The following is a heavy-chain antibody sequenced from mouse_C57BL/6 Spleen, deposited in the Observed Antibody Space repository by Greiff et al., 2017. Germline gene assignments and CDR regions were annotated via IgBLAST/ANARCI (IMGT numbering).Heavy chain of an antibody. V-gene: IGHV5-4*01. CDR1: GFTFSSYA. CDR3: AREGGGYYSYYFDY. CDR2: ISDGGSYT. D-gene: IGHD1-1*01. J-gene: IGHJ2*01. Sequence: DVMLVESGGGLVKPGGSLKLSCAASGFTFSSYAMSWVRQTPEKRLEWVATISDGGSYTYYPDNVKGRFTISRDNAKNNLYLQMSHLKSEDTAMYYCAREGGGYYSYYFDYWGQGTTLTVSS.